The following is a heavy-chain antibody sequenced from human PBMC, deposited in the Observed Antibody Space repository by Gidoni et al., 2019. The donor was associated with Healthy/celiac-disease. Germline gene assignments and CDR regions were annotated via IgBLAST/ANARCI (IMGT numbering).Heavy chain of an antibody. V-gene: IGHV4-59*08. CDR3: ARRRVTIFGEYFDY. D-gene: IGHD3-3*01. Sequence: QVQLPESGPGLVKPSETLSLTCTVSGGPISSYYWSWTRQPPGKGLEWIGYIYYSGSTNYNPSLKSRVTISVDTSKNQFSLKLSSVTAADTAVYYCARRRVTIFGEYFDYWGQGTLVTVSS. J-gene: IGHJ4*02. CDR2: IYYSGST. CDR1: GGPISSYY.